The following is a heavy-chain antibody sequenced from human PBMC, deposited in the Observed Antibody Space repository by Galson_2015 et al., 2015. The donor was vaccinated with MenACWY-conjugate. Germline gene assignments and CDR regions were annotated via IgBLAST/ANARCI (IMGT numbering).Heavy chain of an antibody. CDR3: TSRIAVAGNLDY. Sequence: MGIINPSGGSTSYAQKFQGRFTISRDDSKNTAYLQMNSLKTEDTAVYYCTSRIAVAGNLDYWGQGTLVTVSS. J-gene: IGHJ4*02. D-gene: IGHD6-19*01. CDR2: INPSGGST. V-gene: IGHV1-46*03.